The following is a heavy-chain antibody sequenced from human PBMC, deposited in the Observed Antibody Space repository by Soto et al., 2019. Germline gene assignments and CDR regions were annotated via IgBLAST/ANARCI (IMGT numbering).Heavy chain of an antibody. V-gene: IGHV3-48*02. J-gene: IGHJ5*02. Sequence: PGGSLRLSCAASGFIFNSYNMNWVRQAPGKGLEWVSSIDSRGSNMYYADSVKGRFTISRDNANNSLFLQMNSLRDEDTAVYYCARDHGSRFSEWFKARPTVSFDPWGQGTLVTVSS. CDR1: GFIFNSYN. CDR3: ARDHGSRFSEWFKARPTVSFDP. D-gene: IGHD3-3*01. CDR2: IDSRGSNM.